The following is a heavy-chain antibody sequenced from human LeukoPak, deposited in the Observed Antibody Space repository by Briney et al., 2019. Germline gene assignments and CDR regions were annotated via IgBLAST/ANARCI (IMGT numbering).Heavy chain of an antibody. CDR3: ARQTGSGLFILP. V-gene: IGHV4-39*01. Sequence: SETLSLTCTVSGVSISSSNSYCGGIRQPPGKGLEWIRSIYYSGNTYYNASLKSQVSISIDMSKNQFSLKLTSVTAADTAVYYCARQTGSGLFILPGGQGTLVTVSS. CDR2: IYYSGNT. D-gene: IGHD3-10*01. CDR1: GVSISSSNSY. J-gene: IGHJ4*02.